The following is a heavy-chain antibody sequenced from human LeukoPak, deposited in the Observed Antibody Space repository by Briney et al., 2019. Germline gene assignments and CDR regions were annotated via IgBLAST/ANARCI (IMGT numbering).Heavy chain of an antibody. V-gene: IGHV5-51*01. D-gene: IGHD7-27*01. CDR2: IYPGDSDT. J-gene: IGHJ4*02. CDR1: GYSFTSYW. CDR3: ARRANWAIES. Sequence: GESLKISCKASGYSFTSYWIGWVRQMPGKGLEWMGIIYPGDSDTRYSPSFQGQDTISADKSISTAYLQWGSLKASDTAMYYRARRANWAIESWGQGTLVTVSS.